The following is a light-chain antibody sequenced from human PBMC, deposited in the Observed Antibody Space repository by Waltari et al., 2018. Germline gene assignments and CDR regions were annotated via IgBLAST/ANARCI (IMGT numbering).Light chain of an antibody. Sequence: QSALTQPPSASGSPGQSVTISCTGTSSEIIPYNYVSWYQHHPGKAPKLMIYEVNRRPSGVPDRFSGSMSGNTASLTVSGLQAEDEADYYCSANIGRNNHVIFGGGTKLTVL. V-gene: IGLV2-8*01. CDR3: SANIGRNNHVI. CDR2: EVN. CDR1: SSEIIPYNY. J-gene: IGLJ2*01.